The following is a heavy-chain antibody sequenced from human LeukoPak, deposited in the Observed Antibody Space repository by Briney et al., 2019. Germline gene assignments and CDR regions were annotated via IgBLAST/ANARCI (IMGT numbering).Heavy chain of an antibody. V-gene: IGHV4-39*01. CDR2: IYYSGST. CDR1: GGSISSSSYY. CDR3: ARHSGGFGESIFDY. D-gene: IGHD3-10*01. J-gene: IGHJ4*02. Sequence: SETLSLTCTVSGGSISSSSYYWGWIRQPPGKGLEWIGSIYYSGSTYYNPSLKNRVTISVDTSKNQFSLKLSPVTAADTAVYYCARHSGGFGESIFDYWGQGTLVTVSS.